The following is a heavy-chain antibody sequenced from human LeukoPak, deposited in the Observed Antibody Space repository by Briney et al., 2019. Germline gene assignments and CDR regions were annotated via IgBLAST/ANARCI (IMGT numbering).Heavy chain of an antibody. J-gene: IGHJ4*02. D-gene: IGHD2-15*01. CDR3: AKTTLVGGSPRDY. CDR1: GYTFISYA. CDR2: INTNTGNP. V-gene: IGHV7-4-1*02. Sequence: ASVKVSCKASGYTFISYAMNWVRQAPGQGLEWMGWINTNTGNPTYAQGFTGRFVFSLDTSVSTAYLQISSLKAEDTAVYYCAKTTLVGGSPRDYWGQGTLVTVSS.